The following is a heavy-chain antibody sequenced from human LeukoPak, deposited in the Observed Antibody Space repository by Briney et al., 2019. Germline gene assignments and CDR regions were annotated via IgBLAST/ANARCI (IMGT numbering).Heavy chain of an antibody. CDR2: TNQEGSEK. J-gene: IGHJ4*02. CDR1: GFSVSSYW. CDR3: AKVASHFAMVAQWLVTDREYFDY. D-gene: IGHD6-19*01. V-gene: IGHV3-7*03. Sequence: KSGGSLRLSCAASGFSVSSYWMSWVRQAPGKGLEWVANTNQEGSEKYYVDSVKGRFTISRDNSKNTLYLQMNSLRAEDTAVYYCAKVASHFAMVAQWLVTDREYFDYWGQGTLVTVSS.